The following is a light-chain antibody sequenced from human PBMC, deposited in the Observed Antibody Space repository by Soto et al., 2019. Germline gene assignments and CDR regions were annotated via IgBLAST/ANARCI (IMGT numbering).Light chain of an antibody. V-gene: IGKV2-28*01. CDR1: QSLLHRNGYTY. Sequence: EIVMTQSPLSLPVTPGEPASISCRSSQSLLHRNGYTYLEWYLQKPGQSPQLLIYLGSNRASGVPDRGSGSGSGTDVTLKSSRVEEEDGGGYYCMQALQAFTFGGGTKVEIK. J-gene: IGKJ4*01. CDR2: LGS. CDR3: MQALQAFT.